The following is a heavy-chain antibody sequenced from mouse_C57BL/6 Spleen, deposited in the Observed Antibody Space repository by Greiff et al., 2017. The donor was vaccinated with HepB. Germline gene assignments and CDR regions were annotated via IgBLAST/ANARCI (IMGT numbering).Heavy chain of an antibody. Sequence: VQLQQSGPELVKPGASVKIPCKASGYAFSSSWMNWVKQRPGKGLEWIGRIYPGDGDTNYNGKFKGKATLTADKSSSTAYMQLSSLTSEDSAVYFCARGVTTVVHDYWGQGTTLTVSS. J-gene: IGHJ2*01. CDR1: GYAFSSSW. CDR3: ARGVTTVVHDY. CDR2: IYPGDGDT. D-gene: IGHD1-1*01. V-gene: IGHV1-82*01.